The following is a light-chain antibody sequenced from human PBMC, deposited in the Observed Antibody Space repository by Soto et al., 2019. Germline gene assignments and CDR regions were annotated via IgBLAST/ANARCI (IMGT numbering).Light chain of an antibody. CDR1: QSISNW. Sequence: DIQMTQSPSTLSASVGDRVTITCRASQSISNWLAWYQQKPGKAPTLLIYDASSLESGVPSRFSGSGSGTEFTLTISSLQPDDFATYYCQQYNSYWTFGQGTKVEIK. CDR2: DAS. CDR3: QQYNSYWT. V-gene: IGKV1-5*01. J-gene: IGKJ1*01.